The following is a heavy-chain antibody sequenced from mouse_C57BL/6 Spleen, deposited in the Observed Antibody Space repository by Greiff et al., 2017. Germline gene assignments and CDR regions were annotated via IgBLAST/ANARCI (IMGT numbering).Heavy chain of an antibody. J-gene: IGHJ4*01. D-gene: IGHD4-1*02. CDR3: ARMSLFNCDYYYAMDY. CDR1: GFSLTSYG. Sequence: VKLVESGPGLVQPSQSLSITCTVSGFSLTSYGVHWVRQSPGKGLEWLGVIWSGGSTDYNAAFISRLSISKDNSKSQVFFKMNSLQADDTAIYYCARMSLFNCDYYYAMDYWGQGTSVTVSS. V-gene: IGHV2-2*01. CDR2: IWSGGST.